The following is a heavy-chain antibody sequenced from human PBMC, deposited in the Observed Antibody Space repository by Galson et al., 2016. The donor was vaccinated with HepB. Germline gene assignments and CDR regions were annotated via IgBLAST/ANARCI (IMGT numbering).Heavy chain of an antibody. CDR1: GYTFTTYA. V-gene: IGHV3-23*01. J-gene: IGHJ4*02. CDR3: AKDGSSGHDY. Sequence: SLRLSCAGSGYTFTTYAMSWVRQAPGKGLEWVSSISGSGRRTHYADSVKGRFTISRDNSRSTLFLQMNSLRAGGTAVYFCAKDGSSGHDYWGRGILVTVSS. D-gene: IGHD6-19*01. CDR2: ISGSGRRT.